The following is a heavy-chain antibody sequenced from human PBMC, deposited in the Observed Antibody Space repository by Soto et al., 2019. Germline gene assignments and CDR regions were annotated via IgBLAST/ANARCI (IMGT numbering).Heavy chain of an antibody. CDR2: ISGSGGST. V-gene: IGHV3-23*01. CDR3: AKEFLGGDGGYYPSM. J-gene: IGHJ4*02. Sequence: GESLKISCAASGFTFSSYAMSWVRQAPGKGLEWVSAISGSGGSTYYADSVKGRFTISRDNSKNTLYLQMNSLRAEDTAVYYCAKEFLGGDGGYYPSMWGQGTLVTVSS. CDR1: GFTFSSYA. D-gene: IGHD3-3*01.